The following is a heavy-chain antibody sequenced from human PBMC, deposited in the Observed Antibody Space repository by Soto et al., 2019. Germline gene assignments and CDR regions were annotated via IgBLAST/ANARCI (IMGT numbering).Heavy chain of an antibody. CDR1: GFTFSIYA. D-gene: IGHD2-2*01. CDR2: ISPNGNTQ. CDR3: ASEANVPSDTSGY. Sequence: PGGSLRLSCAAPGFTFSIYALHWVRQAPGKEVLWVTVISPNGNTQNYADSLKGRVTMSRDTSKSTFYLQMTSLRPDDTAVYYCASEANVPSDTSGYWGQGTLVTVSS. J-gene: IGHJ4*02. V-gene: IGHV3-30-3*01.